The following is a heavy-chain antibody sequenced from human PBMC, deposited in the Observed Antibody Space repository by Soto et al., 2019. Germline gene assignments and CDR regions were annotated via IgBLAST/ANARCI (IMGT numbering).Heavy chain of an antibody. D-gene: IGHD6-13*01. Sequence: QLQLQESGSGLVKPAHTLSLTCAVSGGSISSGGYSWSWIRQPPGAGLEWIGYIYHSGSTYYNTSLKSRVTISVYRSKNQVSLKLRSVSAADTALYCCASGQQLVWNFWGQGTLVTVSS. V-gene: IGHV4-30-2*01. CDR1: GGSISSGGYS. CDR3: ASGQQLVWNF. CDR2: IYHSGST. J-gene: IGHJ4*02.